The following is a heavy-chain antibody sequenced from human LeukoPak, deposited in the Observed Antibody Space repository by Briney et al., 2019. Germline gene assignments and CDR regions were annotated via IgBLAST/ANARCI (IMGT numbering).Heavy chain of an antibody. J-gene: IGHJ3*02. CDR3: ARAGLWDYSDSSGYHNGAFDI. D-gene: IGHD3-22*01. V-gene: IGHV3-13*01. CDR1: GFTFSSYD. CDR2: IGTAGDT. Sequence: GGSLRLSCAASGFTFSSYDMHWVRQATGKGLEWVSAIGTAGDTYYPGSVKGRFTISRENAKNSLYLQMNSLRAGDTAVYYCARAGLWDYSDSSGYHNGAFDIWGQETMVTVSS.